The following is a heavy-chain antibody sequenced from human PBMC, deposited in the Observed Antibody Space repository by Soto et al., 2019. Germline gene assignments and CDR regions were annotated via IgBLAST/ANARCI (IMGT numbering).Heavy chain of an antibody. CDR3: ARENTAAAARGFDP. D-gene: IGHD6-13*01. J-gene: IGHJ5*02. CDR2: IYHSGST. V-gene: IGHV4-30-2*01. CDR1: GGSISSRGYS. Sequence: SETLSLTCAVSGGSISSRGYSWSWIRQPPGKGLEWIGYIYHSGSTYYNPSLKSRVTISVDRSKNQFSLKLGSVTAADTAVYYCARENTAAAARGFDPWGQGTLVTVS.